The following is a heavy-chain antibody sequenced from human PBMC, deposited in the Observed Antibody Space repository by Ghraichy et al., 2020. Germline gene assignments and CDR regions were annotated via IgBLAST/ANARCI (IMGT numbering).Heavy chain of an antibody. CDR2: INHSGST. D-gene: IGHD1-1*01. Sequence: SETLSLTCAVYGGSFSGYYWSWIRQPPGKGLEWIGEINHSGSTNYNPSLKSRVTISVDTSKNQFSLKLSSVTAADTAVYYCARGGGERPLTANYYYYGMDVWGQGTTVTVSS. J-gene: IGHJ6*02. V-gene: IGHV4-34*01. CDR3: ARGGGERPLTANYYYYGMDV. CDR1: GGSFSGYY.